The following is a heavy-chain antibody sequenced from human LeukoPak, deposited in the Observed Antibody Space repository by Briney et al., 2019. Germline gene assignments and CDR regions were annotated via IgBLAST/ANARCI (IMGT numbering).Heavy chain of an antibody. CDR3: AKDQSSGWYHWFDP. J-gene: IGHJ5*02. V-gene: IGHV3-23*01. CDR1: GLTFSSYA. CDR2: ISGSGGST. D-gene: IGHD6-19*01. Sequence: GGSLRLSCAASGLTFSSYAMSWVRQAPGKGLEWVSAISGSGGSTYYADSVKGRFTISRDNSKNTLYLQMNSLRAEDTAVYYCAKDQSSGWYHWFDPWGQGTLVTVSS.